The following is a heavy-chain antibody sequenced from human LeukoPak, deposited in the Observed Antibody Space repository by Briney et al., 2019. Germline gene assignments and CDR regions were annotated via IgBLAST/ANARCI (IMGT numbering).Heavy chain of an antibody. CDR3: ARDHYFYYMDA. V-gene: IGHV3-11*04. Sequence: GGSLRLSCAASGFTFTDYYMSWIRQAPGKGLEWLSYISSSANTIFYVDSVKGRFTISRDNAKNSLYLQMNSLRAEDTAVYYCARDHYFYYMDAWGKGTTVTVSS. CDR1: GFTFTDYY. CDR2: ISSSANTI. J-gene: IGHJ6*03.